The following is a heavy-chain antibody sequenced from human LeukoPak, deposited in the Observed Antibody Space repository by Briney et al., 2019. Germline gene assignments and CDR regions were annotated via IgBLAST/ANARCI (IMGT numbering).Heavy chain of an antibody. V-gene: IGHV3-74*01. CDR2: IKSEGSST. D-gene: IGHD2-15*01. J-gene: IGHJ4*02. Sequence: GGSLRLSCAVSGFTFSSYWMHWVRQAPGKGLVWVSRIKSEGSSTSYADSVKGRFTISRDNAKNTLFLQMNSLRTEDTAVYYCARGGYHYFDNWGQGSLVTVSS. CDR3: ARGGYHYFDN. CDR1: GFTFSSYW.